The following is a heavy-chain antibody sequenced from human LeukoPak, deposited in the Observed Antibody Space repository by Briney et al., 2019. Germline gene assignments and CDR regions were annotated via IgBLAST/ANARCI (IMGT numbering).Heavy chain of an antibody. D-gene: IGHD3-22*01. CDR2: IYPGDSDT. Sequence: GESLKISCKGSGYSFINYWIGWVRQMPGKGLEWMGIIYPGDSDTRYSPSFQGQVTISADKSISTAYLQWSSLKASDTAMYYCARPLQLDSSGYYNYWGQGTLVTVSS. CDR1: GYSFINYW. V-gene: IGHV5-51*01. CDR3: ARPLQLDSSGYYNY. J-gene: IGHJ4*02.